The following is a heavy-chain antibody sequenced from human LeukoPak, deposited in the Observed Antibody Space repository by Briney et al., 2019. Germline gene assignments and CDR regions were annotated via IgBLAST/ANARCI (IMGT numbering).Heavy chain of an antibody. Sequence: SETLSLTCTVSGGSISSYYWSWIRQPAGKGLEWIGRIYTSGSTNYNPSLKSRVTMSVDTSKNQFSLKLSPVTAADTAVYYCAREGQQLLRSNAFDIWGQGTMVTVSS. CDR2: IYTSGST. V-gene: IGHV4-4*07. CDR1: GGSISSYY. CDR3: AREGQQLLRSNAFDI. J-gene: IGHJ3*02. D-gene: IGHD6-13*01.